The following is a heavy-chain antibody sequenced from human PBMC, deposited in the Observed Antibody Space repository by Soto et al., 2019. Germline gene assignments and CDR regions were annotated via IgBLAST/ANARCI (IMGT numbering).Heavy chain of an antibody. CDR1: GGSISSSSYY. D-gene: IGHD2-2*01. J-gene: IGHJ4*02. Sequence: QLQLQESGPGLVKPSETLSLTCTVSGGSISSSSYYWGWIRQPPGKGLEWIGSIYYSGSTYYNPSLKSRVTISVDTSKNQFSLKLGSVTAADTAVYYCARRPDIVVVPAAMGIPPFDYWGQGTLVTVSS. V-gene: IGHV4-39*01. CDR2: IYYSGST. CDR3: ARRPDIVVVPAAMGIPPFDY.